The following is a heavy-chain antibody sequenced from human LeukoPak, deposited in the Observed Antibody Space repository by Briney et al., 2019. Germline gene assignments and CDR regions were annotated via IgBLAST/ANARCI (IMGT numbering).Heavy chain of an antibody. CDR1: GFTFDYFT. J-gene: IGHJ4*02. CDR3: AKGRRRGYAYGTIDS. Sequence: PGGSLRLSCAASGFTFDYFTMYWVHQSPGKGLEWVSLISLDGNNAYYADSVRGRFTISRDNSKNFLYLQMNSLTSEDTALYYCAKGRRRGYAYGTIDSWGQGTLVTVSS. CDR2: ISLDGNNA. D-gene: IGHD5-18*01. V-gene: IGHV3-43*01.